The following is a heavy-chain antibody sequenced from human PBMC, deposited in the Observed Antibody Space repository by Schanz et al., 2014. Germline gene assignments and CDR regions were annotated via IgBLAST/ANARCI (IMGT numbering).Heavy chain of an antibody. J-gene: IGHJ6*02. CDR3: AKAFRTTKYYGMDV. CDR1: GFTFSSYW. Sequence: VQLVESGGGVVQPGTSLRLSCAASGFTFSSYWMHWVRQAPGKGLVWISRINSDGSSASYADSVKGRFTISRDNSKNTLSLLVNSLRGEDTATYYCAKAFRTTKYYGMDVWGQGTTVTVS. CDR2: INSDGSSA. V-gene: IGHV3-74*02. D-gene: IGHD1-1*01.